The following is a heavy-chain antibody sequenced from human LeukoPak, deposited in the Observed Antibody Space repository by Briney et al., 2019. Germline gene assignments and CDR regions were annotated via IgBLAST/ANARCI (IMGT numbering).Heavy chain of an antibody. CDR2: IYHSGST. V-gene: IGHV4-30-2*01. Sequence: PSETLSLTCTVSGGSISSGGYYWSWIRQPPGKGLEWIGYIYHSGSTYYNPSLKSRVTISVDRSKNQFSLKLSSVTAADTAVYYCARDLMEWYFDLWGRGTLVTVSS. J-gene: IGHJ2*01. CDR3: ARDLMEWYFDL. CDR1: GGSISSGGYY. D-gene: IGHD1-1*01.